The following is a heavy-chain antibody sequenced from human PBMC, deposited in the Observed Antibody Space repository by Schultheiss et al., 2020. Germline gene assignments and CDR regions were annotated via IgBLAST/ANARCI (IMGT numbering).Heavy chain of an antibody. V-gene: IGHV3-13*01. Sequence: GRSLRLSCAASGFTFSGCDMHWVRQGTGKGLEWVSRTGTVGDTYYSDSVKGRFTISRDNSKNTLYLQMNSLRAEDTAVYYCARNNPDGSGWYVVYYYYGMDVWGQGTTVTGSS. D-gene: IGHD6-19*01. CDR3: ARNNPDGSGWYVVYYYYGMDV. CDR1: GFTFSGCD. CDR2: TGTVGDT. J-gene: IGHJ6*02.